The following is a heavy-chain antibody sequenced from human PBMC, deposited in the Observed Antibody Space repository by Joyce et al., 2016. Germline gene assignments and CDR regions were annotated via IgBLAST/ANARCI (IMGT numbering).Heavy chain of an antibody. J-gene: IGHJ4*02. V-gene: IGHV7-4-1*02. Sequence: QVHLVQSGSELKKPGASVKVSCKASGYTFTSYAMNWVTQAPGQGLEGMGWTKTNTGIQTEAQCFTGRFVFTLDTSVSTAYLQISSLKAEDTAVYYCARDYGNFDYWGQGTLVTVSS. CDR2: TKTNTGIQ. CDR3: ARDYGNFDY. CDR1: GYTFTSYA. D-gene: IGHD1-14*01.